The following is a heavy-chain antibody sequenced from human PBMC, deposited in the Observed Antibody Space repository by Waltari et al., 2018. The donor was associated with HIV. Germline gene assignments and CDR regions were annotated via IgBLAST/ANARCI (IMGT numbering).Heavy chain of an antibody. D-gene: IGHD4-17*01. CDR2: ISSNSEYI. Sequence: VQLVASGGGQVKPGGIFRIACDALGFTFRRYAMNWVRQAPGKGLQWLSHISSNSEYIYYVHSVQGRFTISRDNAKSSVFLQMDNVRDEDTATYYCATTVTTRGTFDYWGQGTVVAV. CDR3: ATTVTTRGTFDY. J-gene: IGHJ4*02. V-gene: IGHV3-21*02. CDR1: GFTFRRYA.